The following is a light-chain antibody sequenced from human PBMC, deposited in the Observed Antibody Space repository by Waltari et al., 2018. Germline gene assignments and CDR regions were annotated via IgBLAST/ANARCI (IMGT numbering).Light chain of an antibody. J-gene: IGKJ1*01. CDR3: QQYFSHPPWT. CDR1: QTVRDN. V-gene: IGKV3-15*01. Sequence: IVMTQSPATLSVSAGERATLSCRASQTVRDNLAWYQQKPGQAPRLLIYGASTRATGLPARFSGSGSGTEFSLTISSLQSEDFAVYYCQQYFSHPPWTFGQGTKVEIK. CDR2: GAS.